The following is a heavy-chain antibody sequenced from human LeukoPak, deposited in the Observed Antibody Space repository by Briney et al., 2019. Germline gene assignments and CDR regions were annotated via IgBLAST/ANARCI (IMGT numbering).Heavy chain of an antibody. CDR1: GFTFDEYA. V-gene: IGHV3-43*02. CDR2: ISGDGSNT. Sequence: GGSLRLSCAAAGFTFDEYAMHWVRQAPGKGLEWVSLISGDGSNTWYADSVKGRFTISRDNTENPLYLHMNSLGTEDTAFYYCAKDKSPLYYDYIWGSYRLPFDSWGQGTLVTVSS. D-gene: IGHD3-16*02. J-gene: IGHJ4*02. CDR3: AKDKSPLYYDYIWGSYRLPFDS.